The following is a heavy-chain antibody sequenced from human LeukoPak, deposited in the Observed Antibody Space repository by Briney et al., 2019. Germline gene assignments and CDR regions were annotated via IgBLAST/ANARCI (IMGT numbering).Heavy chain of an antibody. J-gene: IGHJ4*02. CDR3: ARGLGGSYSDY. D-gene: IGHD1-26*01. CDR2: INHSGST. CDR1: GGSFSGYY. V-gene: IGHV4-34*01. Sequence: SETLSLTCAVYGGSFSGYYWSWIRQPPGKGPEWIGEINHSGSTNYNPSLKSRVTISVDTSKNQFSLKLSSVTAADTAVYYCARGLGGSYSDYWGQGNLVTVSS.